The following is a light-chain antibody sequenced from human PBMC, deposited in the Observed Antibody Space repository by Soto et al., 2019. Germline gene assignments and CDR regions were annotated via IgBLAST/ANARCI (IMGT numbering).Light chain of an antibody. J-gene: IGLJ1*01. CDR2: GVT. V-gene: IGLV2-14*01. CDR3: SSYSTSFFYV. Sequence: QSVLTQPASLSGSPGQSITISCTGTSSDIGAYDYVSWFQQHPGKAPKLMIYGVTNRPSGVSYRFSGSKSDYTASLTISGLQAEDEADYYCSSYSTSFFYVFGTGTKVTV. CDR1: SSDIGAYDY.